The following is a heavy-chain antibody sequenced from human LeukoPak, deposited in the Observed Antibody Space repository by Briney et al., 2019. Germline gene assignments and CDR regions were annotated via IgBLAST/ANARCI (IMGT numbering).Heavy chain of an antibody. V-gene: IGHV3-20*04. J-gene: IGHJ6*03. CDR3: ARDLRLTYYYYMDV. D-gene: IGHD3-16*01. CDR2: INWNGGST. Sequence: GGSLRRSCAASGFTFDDYGMSWVRQAPGKGLEWVSGINWNGGSTGYADSVKGRFTISRDNAKNSLYLQMNSLRAEDTALYYCARDLRLTYYYYMDVWGKGTTVTVSS. CDR1: GFTFDDYG.